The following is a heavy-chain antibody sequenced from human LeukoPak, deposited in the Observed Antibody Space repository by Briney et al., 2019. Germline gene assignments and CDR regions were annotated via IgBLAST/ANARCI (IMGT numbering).Heavy chain of an antibody. V-gene: IGHV3-33*01. J-gene: IGHJ5*02. CDR1: GFTFSSYV. CDR3: ARDEVGRLGSGVPWFDP. CDR2: IWYDGSNK. D-gene: IGHD3-3*01. Sequence: GRSLRLSCAASGFTFSSYVMHWVRQAPGKGLEWVAVIWYDGSNKYYADSVKGRFTISRDNSKNTLYLQMNSLRAEDTAVYYCARDEVGRLGSGVPWFDPWGQGTLVTVSS.